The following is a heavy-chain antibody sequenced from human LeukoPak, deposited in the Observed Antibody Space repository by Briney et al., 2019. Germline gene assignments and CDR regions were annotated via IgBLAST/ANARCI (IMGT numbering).Heavy chain of an antibody. CDR3: AKDSVVVVAATHRAYFDY. CDR1: GFTFSSYA. J-gene: IGHJ4*02. CDR2: ISGSGGST. V-gene: IGHV3-23*01. D-gene: IGHD2-15*01. Sequence: PGGSLRLSCAASGFTFSSYAMSWVRQAPGKGLEWVSAISGSGGSTYYADSVKGRFTISRDNSKNTLYLQMNSLRAEDTAVYYCAKDSVVVVAATHRAYFDYWGQGTLVTVSS.